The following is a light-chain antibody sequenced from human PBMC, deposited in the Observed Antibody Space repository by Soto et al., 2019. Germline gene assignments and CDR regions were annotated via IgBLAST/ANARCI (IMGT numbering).Light chain of an antibody. CDR1: SSDVGGYNY. J-gene: IGLJ1*01. CDR3: SSYTSSSTQV. V-gene: IGLV2-14*01. Sequence: QSALTQPASVSGSPGQSITISCTGTSSDVGGYNYVSWYQQHPGKVPKLIIYEVTNRPSGVSNRFSGSKSGNTASLTISGLQAEHEADYYCSSYTSSSTQVFGTGTKVTVL. CDR2: EVT.